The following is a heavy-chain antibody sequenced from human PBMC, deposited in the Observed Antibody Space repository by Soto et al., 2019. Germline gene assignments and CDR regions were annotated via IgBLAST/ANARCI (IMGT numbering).Heavy chain of an antibody. V-gene: IGHV3-23*01. D-gene: IGHD6-13*01. Sequence: GGSLRLSCVASGFTFSNFAMGWVRQAPGKGLEWVSAISGSGGSTYYADSVKGRFTISRDNSKNTLYLQMNSLRAEDTAVYYCAKDQEQQLARGGFDYWGQGTLVTVSS. J-gene: IGHJ4*02. CDR2: ISGSGGST. CDR1: GFTFSNFA. CDR3: AKDQEQQLARGGFDY.